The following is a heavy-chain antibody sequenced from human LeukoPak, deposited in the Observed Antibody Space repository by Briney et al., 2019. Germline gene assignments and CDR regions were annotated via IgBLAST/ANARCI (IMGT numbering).Heavy chain of an antibody. J-gene: IGHJ4*02. Sequence: GGSLRPSCAASGFTFSSYAMHWVRQAPGKGLEWVAVISYDGSNKYYADSVKGRFTISRDNSKNTLYLQMNSLRAEDTAVYYCAREGGITMIVVHWGQGTLVTVSS. D-gene: IGHD3-22*01. CDR1: GFTFSSYA. CDR2: ISYDGSNK. CDR3: AREGGITMIVVH. V-gene: IGHV3-30-3*01.